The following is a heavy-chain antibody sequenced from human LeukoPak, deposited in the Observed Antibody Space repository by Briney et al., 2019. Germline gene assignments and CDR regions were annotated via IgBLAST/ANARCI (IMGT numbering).Heavy chain of an antibody. J-gene: IGHJ6*03. CDR3: ARARPVGDYYYYYYYMDV. CDR2: ISWTGGDR. CDR1: GFTFDDYA. V-gene: IGHV3-9*01. D-gene: IGHD3-10*01. Sequence: PGGSLRLSCGGFGFTFDDYAMHWVRQVPGKGLEWVSGISWTGGDRRYADSVKGRFTISRDNAKNSLYLQMNSLRAEDTAVYYCARARPVGDYYYYYYYMDVWGKGTTVTVSS.